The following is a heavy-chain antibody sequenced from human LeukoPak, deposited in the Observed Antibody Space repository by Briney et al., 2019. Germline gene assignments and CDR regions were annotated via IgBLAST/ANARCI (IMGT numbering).Heavy chain of an antibody. CDR1: GGSFSGYY. V-gene: IGHV4-34*01. CDR2: INHSGST. Sequence: PSETLSLTCAVYGGSFSGYYWSWIRQPPGKGLEWIGEINHSGSTNYNPSLKSRVTISVDTSKNQFSLKLSSVTAADTAVYYCARLDGRYYYYYMDVWGKGTTVTISS. CDR3: ARLDGRYYYYYMDV. J-gene: IGHJ6*03. D-gene: IGHD6-19*01.